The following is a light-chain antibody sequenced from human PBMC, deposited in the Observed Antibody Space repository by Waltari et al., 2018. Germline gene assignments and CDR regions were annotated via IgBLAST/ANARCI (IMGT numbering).Light chain of an antibody. Sequence: QSALTQPRSVSGSPGQSVTISCTGTSGAVGGNNSVPGSQQHPGKAPKVMIYDLSRRPSGVPDRFSGSRSANTASLTISGLQAEDEADYYCCSYAGSYTWVFGGGTKVTVL. CDR3: CSYAGSYTWV. V-gene: IGLV2-11*01. CDR2: DLS. CDR1: SGAVGGNNS. J-gene: IGLJ3*02.